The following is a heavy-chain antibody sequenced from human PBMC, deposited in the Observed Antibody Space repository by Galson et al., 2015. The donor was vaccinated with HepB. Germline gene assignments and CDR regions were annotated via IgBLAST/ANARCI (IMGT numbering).Heavy chain of an antibody. CDR3: APIVGDGLS. CDR1: GFTFSSYA. D-gene: IGHD3-10*01. CDR2: ISSSGGST. V-gene: IGHV3-23*01. Sequence: SLRLSCAASGFTFSSYAMSWVRQAPGKGLEWVSAISSSGGSTYYADSVKGRFTISRDNSKNTLYLQMNSLRAEDTAVCYCAPIVGDGLSWGQGTLVTVSS. J-gene: IGHJ4*02.